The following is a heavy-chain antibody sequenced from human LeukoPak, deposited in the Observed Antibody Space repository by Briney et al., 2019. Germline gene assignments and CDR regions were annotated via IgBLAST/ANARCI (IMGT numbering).Heavy chain of an antibody. J-gene: IGHJ3*02. Sequence: PGRSLRLSCAASGVAFRDSAMHWVRQVPGKGLEWVSGISWSGEYMFYADSVKGRFTISRDNAKNSLYLQMDSLRAEDTALYYCAKDITRYYYDSSGYWDAFDIWGQGTMVTVSS. CDR2: ISWSGEYM. V-gene: IGHV3-9*01. D-gene: IGHD3-22*01. CDR1: GVAFRDSA. CDR3: AKDITRYYYDSSGYWDAFDI.